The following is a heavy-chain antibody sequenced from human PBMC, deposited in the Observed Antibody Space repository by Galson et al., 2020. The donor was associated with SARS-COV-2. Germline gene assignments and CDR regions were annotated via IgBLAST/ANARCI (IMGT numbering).Heavy chain of an antibody. CDR2: ISYSGST. CDR1: DGPISSYY. V-gene: IGHV4-59*01. CDR3: ARDPAPLYGDNYYYGMDV. J-gene: IGHJ6*02. D-gene: IGHD4-17*01. Sequence: ETSETLSLTCSIPDGPISSYYWSWIRQPPGKGLEWFGYISYSGSTTYNPPLRSRVTISVDMSKNQFSLKLSAVTAADAAVYYCARDPAPLYGDNYYYGMDVWGRGTTVTVSS.